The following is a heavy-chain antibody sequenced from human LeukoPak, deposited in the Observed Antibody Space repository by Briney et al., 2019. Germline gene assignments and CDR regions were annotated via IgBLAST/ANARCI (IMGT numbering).Heavy chain of an antibody. D-gene: IGHD6-19*01. V-gene: IGHV4-39*01. CDR2: IYYSGST. CDR1: GGSISSSSYY. Sequence: SETLSLTCTVSGGSISSSSYYWGWIRQPPGKGLEWIGSIYYSGSTYYNPSLKSRVTISVDTSKNQFSLKLSSVTAADTATYYCVKSGGYGLIDYWGQGTLVTVSS. CDR3: VKSGGYGLIDY. J-gene: IGHJ4*02.